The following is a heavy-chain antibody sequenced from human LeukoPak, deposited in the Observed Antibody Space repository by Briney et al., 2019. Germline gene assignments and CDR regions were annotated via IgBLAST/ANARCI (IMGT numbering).Heavy chain of an antibody. CDR3: ARDLGTGLSSNYFDY. Sequence: GASVKVSCKASGYTFTSYGISWVRHAPGQGLEWMGLISAYNGNTNYAQKLQGRVTMTTDTSTSTAYMELRSLRSDDTAVYYCARDLGTGLSSNYFDYWGQGTLVTVSS. V-gene: IGHV1-18*01. CDR1: GYTFTSYG. CDR2: ISAYNGNT. D-gene: IGHD5-18*01. J-gene: IGHJ4*02.